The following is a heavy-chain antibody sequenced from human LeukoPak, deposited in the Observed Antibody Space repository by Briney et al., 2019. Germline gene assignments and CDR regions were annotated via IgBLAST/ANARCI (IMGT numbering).Heavy chain of an antibody. V-gene: IGHV3-30-3*01. D-gene: IGHD6-19*01. CDR2: ISYDGSNK. Sequence: SGGSLRLSCAASGFTFSSYAMHWVRQAPGKGLEWVAVISYDGSNKYYADSVRGRFTISRDNSKNTLYLQMNSLGAEDTAVYYCVSGRDSGYWGQGTLVIVSS. CDR1: GFTFSSYA. CDR3: VSGRDSGY. J-gene: IGHJ4*02.